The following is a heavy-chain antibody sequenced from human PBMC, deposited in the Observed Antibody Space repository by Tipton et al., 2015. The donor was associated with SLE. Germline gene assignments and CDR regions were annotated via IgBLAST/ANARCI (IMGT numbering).Heavy chain of an antibody. CDR2: IYYSGST. V-gene: IGHV4-59*08. CDR1: GGSFSGYY. D-gene: IGHD3-22*01. J-gene: IGHJ3*02. Sequence: TLSLTCTVSGGSFSGYYWSWIRQPPGKGLEWIGYIYYSGSTNYNPSLKSRVTISVDTSKNQFSLKLSSVTAADTAVYYCARLSSIVGGAFDIWGQGTMVTVSS. CDR3: ARLSSIVGGAFDI.